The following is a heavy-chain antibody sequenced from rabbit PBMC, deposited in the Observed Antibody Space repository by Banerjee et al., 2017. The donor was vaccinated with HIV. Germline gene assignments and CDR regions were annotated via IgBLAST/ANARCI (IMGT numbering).Heavy chain of an antibody. CDR2: IYVGSGGST. V-gene: IGHV1S45*01. CDR3: ARGDAGSGNWILYYGMDL. Sequence: QEQLEESGGDLVKPGASLTLTCTASGFSFSSSYWICWVRQAPGKGLEWIACIYVGSGGSTYYASWAKGRFTISKTSSTVDLKMTSLTAADTATYFCARGDAGSGNWILYYGMDLWGQGTLVTVS. CDR1: GFSFSSSYW. J-gene: IGHJ6*01. D-gene: IGHD8-1*01.